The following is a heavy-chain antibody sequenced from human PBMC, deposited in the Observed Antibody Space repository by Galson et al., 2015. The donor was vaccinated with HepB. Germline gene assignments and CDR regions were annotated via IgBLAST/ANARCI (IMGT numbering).Heavy chain of an antibody. Sequence: SLRLSCAASGFTFSNYGMHWVRQAPGKGLEWVALISYDGENKYYADSVKGRFTISRDNSKNTLYLQMNSLRAEDTAVYYCAKDRSIAVADFDYWGQGTLVTVSS. CDR1: GFTFSNYG. J-gene: IGHJ4*02. CDR2: ISYDGENK. CDR3: AKDRSIAVADFDY. V-gene: IGHV3-30*18. D-gene: IGHD6-19*01.